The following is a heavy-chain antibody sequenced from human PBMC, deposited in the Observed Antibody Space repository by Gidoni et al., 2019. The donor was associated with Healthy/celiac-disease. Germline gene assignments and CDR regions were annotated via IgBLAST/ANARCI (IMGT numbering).Heavy chain of an antibody. V-gene: IGHV3-23*01. CDR3: AKDRREIQSHSWFDP. J-gene: IGHJ5*02. CDR2: ISGRGGST. CDR1: GFTFRSYA. D-gene: IGHD4-4*01. Sequence: EVQLLESGGGLVQPGGSLRLSCAASGFTFRSYAMSWVRQAPGEGLEWVSAISGRGGSTYYADSVKGRFTISRDNSKNTLYLQMNSLRAEDTAVYYCAKDRREIQSHSWFDPWGQGTLVTVSS.